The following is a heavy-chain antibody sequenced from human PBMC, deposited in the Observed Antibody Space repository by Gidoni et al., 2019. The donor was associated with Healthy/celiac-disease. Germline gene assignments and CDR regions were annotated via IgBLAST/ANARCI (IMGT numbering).Heavy chain of an antibody. Sequence: QVQLVQSGAEGKKPGSSVKVSCKASGGTFSSDAISWVRQAPGQGLEWMGGIIPIFGTANYAQKFQGRVTITADKSTSTAYMELSSLRSEDTAVYYCASPVVSAAGTEYYFDYWGQGTLVTVSS. CDR1: GGTFSSDA. D-gene: IGHD6-13*01. CDR2: IIPIFGTA. V-gene: IGHV1-69*06. CDR3: ASPVVSAAGTEYYFDY. J-gene: IGHJ4*02.